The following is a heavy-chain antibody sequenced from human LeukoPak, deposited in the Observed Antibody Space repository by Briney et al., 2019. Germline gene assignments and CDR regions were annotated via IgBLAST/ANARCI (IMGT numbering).Heavy chain of an antibody. V-gene: IGHV1-18*01. CDR1: GYTFTSYG. CDR2: ISGYNGNT. CDR3: ARDLKRGYSSGRYSWGTGSSNDY. J-gene: IGHJ4*02. D-gene: IGHD6-19*01. Sequence: ASVRVSCKASGYTFTSYGISWVRQAPGQGLEWMGWISGYNGNTNYAQQKLQGRVTMTTDTSTSTAYMELRSLRSDDTAVYYCARDLKRGYSSGRYSWGTGSSNDYWGQGTLVTVSS.